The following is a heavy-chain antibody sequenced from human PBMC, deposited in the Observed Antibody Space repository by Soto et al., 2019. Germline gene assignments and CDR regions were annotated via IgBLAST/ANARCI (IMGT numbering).Heavy chain of an antibody. D-gene: IGHD3-9*01. CDR3: ARIPDPTHYDTYGMDV. CDR2: ISYDGSNK. CDR1: GFTFSSYA. Sequence: GGSLRLSCAASGFTFSSYAMHWVRQAPGKGLEWVAVISYDGSNKYYADSVKGRFTISRDNSKNTLYLQMNSLRAEDTAVYYCARIPDPTHYDTYGMDVWGQGTTVTVSS. V-gene: IGHV3-30-3*01. J-gene: IGHJ6*02.